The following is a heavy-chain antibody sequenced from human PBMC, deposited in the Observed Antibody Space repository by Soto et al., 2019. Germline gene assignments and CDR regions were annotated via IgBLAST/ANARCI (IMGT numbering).Heavy chain of an antibody. D-gene: IGHD3-10*01. Sequence: GASVKVSCKASGGTFSIYGFSWVRQAPGQGPEWIGGIIPILTTPNYAQKFHGRVTIVADESTSTAYMELSSLRSEDTAVYYCASSWRGILWFGESEGAFDIWGQGTMVTVSS. J-gene: IGHJ3*02. CDR3: ASSWRGILWFGESEGAFDI. CDR2: IIPILTTP. V-gene: IGHV1-69*13. CDR1: GGTFSIYG.